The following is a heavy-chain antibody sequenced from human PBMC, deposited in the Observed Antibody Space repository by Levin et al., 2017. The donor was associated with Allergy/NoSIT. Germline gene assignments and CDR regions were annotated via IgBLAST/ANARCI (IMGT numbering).Heavy chain of an antibody. CDR2: ISGSGGST. CDR3: AKDVSILLWFGELWAGGYFDY. Sequence: ETLSLTCAASGFTFSSYAMSWVRQAPGKGLEWVSAISGSGGSTYYADSVKGRFTISRDNSKNTLYLQMNSLRAEDTAVYYCAKDVSILLWFGELWAGGYFDYWGQGTLVTVSS. CDR1: GFTFSSYA. J-gene: IGHJ4*02. V-gene: IGHV3-23*01. D-gene: IGHD3-10*01.